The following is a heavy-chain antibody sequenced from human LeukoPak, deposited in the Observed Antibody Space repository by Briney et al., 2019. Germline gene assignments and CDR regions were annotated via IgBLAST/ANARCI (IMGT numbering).Heavy chain of an antibody. Sequence: GGSLRLSCVASGFPFSSYWMTWVRQAPGKGLEWVANIKQDGSKKSYVDSVKGRFTISRDNAKNSLYLQMNSLRAEDTAIYYCTRVGYIDGGIDYWGQGTLVTVSS. CDR1: GFPFSSYW. J-gene: IGHJ4*02. CDR2: IKQDGSKK. D-gene: IGHD5-24*01. CDR3: TRVGYIDGGIDY. V-gene: IGHV3-7*04.